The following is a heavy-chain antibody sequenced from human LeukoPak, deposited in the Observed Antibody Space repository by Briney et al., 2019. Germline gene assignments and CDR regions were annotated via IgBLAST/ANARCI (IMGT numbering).Heavy chain of an antibody. Sequence: SETLSLTCTVSGGSISSYYWSWIRQPPGKGLEWIGYIYYSGTTNYNPSLKSRVTISVDTSKNQFSLKLSSVTAADTAVYYCARNGGMTTVPDYYFDYWGQGTLVTVSS. CDR2: IYYSGTT. J-gene: IGHJ4*02. CDR3: ARNGGMTTVPDYYFDY. V-gene: IGHV4-59*08. CDR1: GGSISSYY. D-gene: IGHD4-17*01.